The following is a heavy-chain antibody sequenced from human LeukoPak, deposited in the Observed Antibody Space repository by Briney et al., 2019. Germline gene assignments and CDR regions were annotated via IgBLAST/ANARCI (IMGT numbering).Heavy chain of an antibody. D-gene: IGHD4-17*01. J-gene: IGHJ6*03. CDR2: ISGSGGST. Sequence: AGGSMRLSCAASGFTFSSYWMSWVRQAPGKGLEWVSAISGSGGSTYYADSVKGRFTISRDNSKNTLYLQMHSLRAEDTAVYYCAKGGYGPLYYYYYMDVWGKGTTVTVSS. V-gene: IGHV3-23*01. CDR1: GFTFSSYW. CDR3: AKGGYGPLYYYYYMDV.